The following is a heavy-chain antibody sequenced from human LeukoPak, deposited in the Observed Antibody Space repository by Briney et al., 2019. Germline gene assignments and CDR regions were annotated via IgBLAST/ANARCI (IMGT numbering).Heavy chain of an antibody. D-gene: IGHD3-10*01. CDR2: TRNKANSYTT. CDR3: ASLYGSGKRWVDP. V-gene: IGHV3-72*01. Sequence: GGSLRLSCAASGFTFSDHYMDWVRQAPGKGLEWAGRTRNKANSYTTEYAASVKGRFTISRDDSKNSLYLQMNSLKTEDTAVYYCASLYGSGKRWVDPWGQGTLVTVSS. J-gene: IGHJ5*02. CDR1: GFTFSDHY.